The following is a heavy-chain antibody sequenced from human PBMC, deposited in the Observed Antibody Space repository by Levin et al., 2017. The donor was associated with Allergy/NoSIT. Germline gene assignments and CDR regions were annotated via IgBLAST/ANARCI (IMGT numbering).Heavy chain of an antibody. V-gene: IGHV3-30*04. D-gene: IGHD5-18*01. CDR1: GFTFSSYA. CDR2: ISYDGSNK. J-gene: IGHJ4*02. CDR3: ARTFMAAMGSFDY. Sequence: GGSLRLSCAASGFTFSSYAMHWVRQAPGKGLEWVAVISYDGSNKYYADSVKGRFTISRDNSKNTLYLQMNSLRAEDTAVYYCARTFMAAMGSFDYWGQGTLVTVSS.